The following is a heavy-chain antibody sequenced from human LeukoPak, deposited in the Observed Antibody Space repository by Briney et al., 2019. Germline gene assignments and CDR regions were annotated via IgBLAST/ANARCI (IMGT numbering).Heavy chain of an antibody. D-gene: IGHD6-6*01. CDR2: IYHSGST. CDR3: ARLAARNPFDY. J-gene: IGHJ4*02. Sequence: PSETLSLTCAVSGYSISSGYYWGWIRQPPGKGLEWIGSIYHSGSTYYNPSLKSRVTISVDTSKNQFSLKLSSVTAADTAVYYCARLAARNPFDYWGQGTLVTVSS. V-gene: IGHV4-38-2*01. CDR1: GYSISSGYY.